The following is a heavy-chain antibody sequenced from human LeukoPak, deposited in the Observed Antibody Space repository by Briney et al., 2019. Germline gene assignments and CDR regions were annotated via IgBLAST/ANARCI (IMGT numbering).Heavy chain of an antibody. J-gene: IGHJ4*02. CDR1: GFTFSSYW. Sequence: GGSLRLSCAASGFTFSSYWMSWVRQAPGKGLEWVANIKEDGSEKNYVDSVKGRFTISRDNAKNSLYLQMNSLRAEDTAVYYCASSSHTVTWWVLNYWGQGTLVTVSS. CDR3: ASSSHTVTWWVLNY. CDR2: IKEDGSEK. V-gene: IGHV3-7*01. D-gene: IGHD4-11*01.